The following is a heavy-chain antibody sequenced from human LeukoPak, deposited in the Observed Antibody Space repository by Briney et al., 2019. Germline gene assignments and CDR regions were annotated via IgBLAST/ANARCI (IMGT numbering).Heavy chain of an antibody. CDR3: AKRGAEVGTTVAPGDY. CDR2: ISGSAGST. Sequence: SGGSLRLSCAASGFTFSSYAMSWVRQAPGKGLEWASTISGSAGSTYYADSVKGRFTISRDSSKNTLCLQMNSLRPEDTAVYFCAKRGAEVGTTVAPGDYWGQGTLVTVSS. V-gene: IGHV3-23*01. CDR1: GFTFSSYA. D-gene: IGHD1-26*01. J-gene: IGHJ4*02.